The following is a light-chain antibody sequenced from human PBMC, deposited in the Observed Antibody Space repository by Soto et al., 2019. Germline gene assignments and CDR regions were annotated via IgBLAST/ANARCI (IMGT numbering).Light chain of an antibody. CDR2: DAS. V-gene: IGKV1-13*02. CDR1: QGISSA. Sequence: AIQLTQSPSSLSASVGDRVTITCRASQGISSALAWYQQKPGKAPKLLIYDASSLESGVPSRFSGSGSGTDFTLTISSLQPEDFATYHCQQFNSYPPYTFGQGTKLEIK. J-gene: IGKJ2*01. CDR3: QQFNSYPPYT.